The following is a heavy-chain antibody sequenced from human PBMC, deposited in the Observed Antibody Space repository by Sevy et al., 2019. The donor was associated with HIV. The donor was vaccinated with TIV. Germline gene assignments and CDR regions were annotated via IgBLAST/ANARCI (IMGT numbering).Heavy chain of an antibody. CDR2: INHSGST. D-gene: IGHD3-10*01. V-gene: IGHV4-34*01. J-gene: IGHJ5*02. CDR1: GGSFSGYY. Sequence: SETLSLTCAVYGGSFSGYYWSWIRQPPGKGLEWLGEINHSGSTNYNPSLKSRVTISVDTSKNQFSLKLNSVTAADTAVYYCARGVFTMIRGVINCFDPWGQGTLVTVSS. CDR3: ARGVFTMIRGVINCFDP.